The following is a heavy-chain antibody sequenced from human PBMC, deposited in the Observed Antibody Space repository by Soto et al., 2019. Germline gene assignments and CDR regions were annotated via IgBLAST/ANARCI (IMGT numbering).Heavy chain of an antibody. D-gene: IGHD2-15*01. CDR2: ISYDGSNK. V-gene: IGHV3-30-3*01. Sequence: VGSLRLSCAASGFTFSSYAMHWVRQAPGKGLEWVAVISYDGSNKYYADSVKGRFTISRDNSKNTLYLQMNSLRAEDTAVYYCCASRVAATLGWFDPWGQGTLVTVSS. J-gene: IGHJ5*02. CDR1: GFTFSSYA. CDR3: CASRVAATLGWFDP.